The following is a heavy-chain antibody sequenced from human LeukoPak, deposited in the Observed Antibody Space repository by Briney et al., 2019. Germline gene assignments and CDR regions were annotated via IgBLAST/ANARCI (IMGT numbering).Heavy chain of an antibody. D-gene: IGHD3-3*01. V-gene: IGHV3-74*01. Sequence: GGSLRLSCAASGFTFSTYWMHWVRQAPGKGLVWVSRINTDGSTTTYADSVKGRFTISRDNAKNSLYLQMNSLRAEDTAVYYCARDSGGVVRYYYYMDVWGKGTTVTVSS. CDR2: INTDGSTT. J-gene: IGHJ6*03. CDR1: GFTFSTYW. CDR3: ARDSGGVVRYYYYMDV.